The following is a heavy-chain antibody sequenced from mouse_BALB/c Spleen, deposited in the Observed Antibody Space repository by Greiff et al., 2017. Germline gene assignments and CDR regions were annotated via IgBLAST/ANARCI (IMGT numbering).Heavy chain of an antibody. D-gene: IGHD2-3*01. CDR2: ISSGGST. CDR1: GFTFSSYA. Sequence: EVMLVESGGGLVKPGGSLKLSCAASGFTFSSYAMSWVRQTPEKRLEWVASISSGGSTYYPDSVKGRFTISRDNARNILYLQMSSLRSEDTAMYYCARGYDGYYVRYFDYWGQGTTLTVSS. J-gene: IGHJ2*01. CDR3: ARGYDGYYVRYFDY. V-gene: IGHV5-6-5*01.